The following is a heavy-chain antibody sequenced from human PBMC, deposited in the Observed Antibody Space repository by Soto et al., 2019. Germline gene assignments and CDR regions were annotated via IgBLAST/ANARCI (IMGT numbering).Heavy chain of an antibody. V-gene: IGHV1-3*01. D-gene: IGHD6-13*01. CDR1: GYTFASYA. Sequence: GASVKVSCKASGYTFASYARHWVRQAPGQRLEWMGWINAGNGNTKYSQKFQGRVTITRDTSASTAYMELSSLRSEDTAVYYCARTGMDSSWYPFDYWGQGTLVTVSS. CDR3: ARTGMDSSWYPFDY. J-gene: IGHJ4*02. CDR2: INAGNGNT.